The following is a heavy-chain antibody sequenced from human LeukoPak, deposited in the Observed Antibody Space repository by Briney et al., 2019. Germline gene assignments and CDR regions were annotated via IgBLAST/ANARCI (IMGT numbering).Heavy chain of an antibody. J-gene: IGHJ4*02. D-gene: IGHD1-1*01. CDR3: AREVPTTGTTPTFDY. Sequence: ASVKVSCKASGYTFTGYYTHWVRQAPGQGLEWMGWINPNSGGTNYAQKFQGRVTMTRDTSISTAYMELSRLRSDDTAVYYCAREVPTTGTTPTFDYWGQGTLVTVSS. CDR2: INPNSGGT. CDR1: GYTFTGYY. V-gene: IGHV1-2*02.